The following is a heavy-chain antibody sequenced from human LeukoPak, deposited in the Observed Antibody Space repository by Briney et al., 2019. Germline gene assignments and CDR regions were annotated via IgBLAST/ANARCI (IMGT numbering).Heavy chain of an antibody. CDR2: ISGSGGST. J-gene: IGHJ2*01. CDR3: AKGPDSGSYYYWYFDL. V-gene: IGHV3-23*01. CDR1: GFTFSNYG. Sequence: GESLRLSCAASGFTFSNYGMSWVRQAPGKGLEWVSAISGSGGSTYYADSVKGRFTISRDNSKNTLYLQMNSLRAEDTAVYYCAKGPDSGSYYYWYFDLWGRGTLVTVSS. D-gene: IGHD1-26*01.